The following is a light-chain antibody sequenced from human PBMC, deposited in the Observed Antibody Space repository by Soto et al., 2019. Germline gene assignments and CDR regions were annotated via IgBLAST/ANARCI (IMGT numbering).Light chain of an antibody. CDR2: GAS. CDR3: QQHNSWPPV. CDR1: QSVSSN. J-gene: IGKJ2*01. Sequence: EIVMTQSPATLSVSPGERATLSCRASQSVSSNLAWYQQKPGQSPRLLIYGASTRVTGIPARFSGSGSGTEFTLTISSLQSEDFAIYYCQQHNSWPPVFGQGTKVDIK. V-gene: IGKV3-15*01.